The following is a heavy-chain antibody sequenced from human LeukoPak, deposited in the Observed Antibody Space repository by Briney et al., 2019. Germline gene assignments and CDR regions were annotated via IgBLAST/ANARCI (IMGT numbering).Heavy chain of an antibody. CDR2: IKQDGSEK. CDR1: GFTFSSYW. Sequence: GGSLRLSCAASGFTFSSYWMSWVRQAPGKGLEWVANIKQDGSEKYYVDSVKGRFTTSRDNAKNSLYLQMNSLRAEDTAVYYCARDRGYSSSWSHTNYFDYWGQGTLVTVSS. CDR3: ARDRGYSSSWSHTNYFDY. D-gene: IGHD6-13*01. V-gene: IGHV3-7*03. J-gene: IGHJ4*02.